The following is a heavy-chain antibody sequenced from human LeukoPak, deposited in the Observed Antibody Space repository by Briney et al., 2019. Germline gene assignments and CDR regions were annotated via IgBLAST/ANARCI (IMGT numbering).Heavy chain of an antibody. V-gene: IGHV4-61*05. D-gene: IGHD2-2*02. CDR1: GGSISSSSYY. CDR3: ARVIPVPAAIHKYYYYYYMDV. CDR2: IYYSGST. Sequence: SETLSLTCTVSGGSISSSSYYWGWIRQPPGKGLEWIGYIYYSGSTNYNPSLKSRVTISVDTSKNQFSLKLSSVTAADTAVYYCARVIPVPAAIHKYYYYYYMDVWGKGTTVTVSS. J-gene: IGHJ6*03.